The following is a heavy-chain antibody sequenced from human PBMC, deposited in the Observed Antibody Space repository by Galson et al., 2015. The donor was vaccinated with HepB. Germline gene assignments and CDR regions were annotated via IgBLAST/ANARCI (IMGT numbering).Heavy chain of an antibody. CDR2: ISASGSNT. D-gene: IGHD1-26*01. V-gene: IGHV3-23*01. Sequence: SLRLSCAASGFTFTSYAVSWVRQTPGKRLEWVSAISASGSNTYYAGSVKGRFTISRDNSKNTLYLQMNSLRAEDTAVYYCAKSTQSAGFSGTFTQNILDVWGQGTTVTVSS. J-gene: IGHJ6*02. CDR3: AKSTQSAGFSGTFTQNILDV. CDR1: GFTFTSYA.